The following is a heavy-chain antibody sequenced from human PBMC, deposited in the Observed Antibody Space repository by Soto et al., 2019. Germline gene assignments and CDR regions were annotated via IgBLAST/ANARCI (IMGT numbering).Heavy chain of an antibody. V-gene: IGHV3-23*01. Sequence: GGSLRHSCAASGLTFSSYAMSWVRQATGKGLEWVSAISGSGGSTYYADSVKGRFTISRDNSKNTLYLQMNSLRAEDTAVYYCAKNGGDSSGWYAAGYYYYYMDVWGKGTTVTVSS. D-gene: IGHD6-19*01. CDR1: GLTFSSYA. CDR3: AKNGGDSSGWYAAGYYYYYMDV. J-gene: IGHJ6*03. CDR2: ISGSGGST.